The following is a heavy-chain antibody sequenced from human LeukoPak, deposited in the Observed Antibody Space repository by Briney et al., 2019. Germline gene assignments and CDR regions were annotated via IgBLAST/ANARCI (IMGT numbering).Heavy chain of an antibody. J-gene: IGHJ4*02. V-gene: IGHV3-7*01. D-gene: IGHD6-6*01. CDR2: IKQDGSEK. Sequence: GGSLRLSCAASGFTFTHSWMSWVRQAPGKGLEWVANIKQDGSEKYYVDSVEGRFTISRDNTKNSVSLQMNSLRGEDTAVYYCVRALGSSSADYWGQGTLVTVSS. CDR3: VRALGSSSADY. CDR1: GFTFTHSW.